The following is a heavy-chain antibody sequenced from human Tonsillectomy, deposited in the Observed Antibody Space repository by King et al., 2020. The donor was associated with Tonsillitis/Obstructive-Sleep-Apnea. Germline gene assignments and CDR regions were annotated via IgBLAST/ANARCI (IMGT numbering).Heavy chain of an antibody. CDR1: GFTFSSFA. CDR2: ISGSGGST. D-gene: IGHD4-17*01. J-gene: IGHJ4*02. Sequence: VQLVESGGGLVQPGESLRLSCAASGFTFSSFAMTWVRQAPGKGLEWVSIISGSGGSTYYADSVKGRFTISRDNSKNTLYLQMNSLRAEDTAVYYCAIGAYYGGYEAGYYFDYWGQGALVTVSS. CDR3: AIGAYYGGYEAGYYFDY. V-gene: IGHV3-23*04.